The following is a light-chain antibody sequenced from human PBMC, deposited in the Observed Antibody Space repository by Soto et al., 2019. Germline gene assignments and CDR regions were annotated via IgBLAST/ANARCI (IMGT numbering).Light chain of an antibody. CDR1: SSDVGGYNY. CDR2: EVS. V-gene: IGLV2-14*01. CDR3: SSSTRSSTSVI. Sequence: QSALTQPASVSGSPGQSITISCTGTSSDVGGYNYVSWYQQHPDKAPKLIIFEVSNRPSGISTRFSGSKSGNTASLTISGLQDEDEADYYCSSSTRSSTSVIFGRGTKLTVL. J-gene: IGLJ2*01.